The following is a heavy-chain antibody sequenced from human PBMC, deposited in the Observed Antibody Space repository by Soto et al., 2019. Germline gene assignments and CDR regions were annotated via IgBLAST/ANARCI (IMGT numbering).Heavy chain of an antibody. CDR2: IYYSGST. D-gene: IGHD6-19*01. Sequence: PSETLSLTCTVSGGSISSYYWSWIRQPPGKGLEWIGYIYYSGSTNYNPSLKSRVTISVDTSKNQFSLKLSSVTAADTAVYYCARVPVAGTLGFYFDYWGQGTLVTVS. CDR1: GGSISSYY. V-gene: IGHV4-59*01. CDR3: ARVPVAGTLGFYFDY. J-gene: IGHJ4*02.